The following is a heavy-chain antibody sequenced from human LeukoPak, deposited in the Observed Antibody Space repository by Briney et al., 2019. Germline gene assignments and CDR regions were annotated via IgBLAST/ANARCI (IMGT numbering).Heavy chain of an antibody. CDR1: GGTFSSYA. D-gene: IGHD3-22*01. J-gene: IGHJ3*01. V-gene: IGHV1-69*04. CDR2: IIPIFGIA. Sequence: GASVKVSCKASGGTFSSYAISWVRQAPGQGLEWMGRIIPIFGIANYAQKFQGRVTITADKSTSTAYMELGSLRSEDTAVYYCARARAPYYYDSSGSFWGQGTMVTVSS. CDR3: ARARAPYYYDSSGSF.